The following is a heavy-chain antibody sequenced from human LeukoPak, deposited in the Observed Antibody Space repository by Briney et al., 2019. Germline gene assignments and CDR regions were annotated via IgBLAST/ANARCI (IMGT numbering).Heavy chain of an antibody. CDR3: ARGQRTPPDYFDY. CDR1: GFSFTDYA. J-gene: IGHJ4*02. V-gene: IGHV3-64*01. D-gene: IGHD1-1*01. CDR2: VSDNGGTI. Sequence: GGSLRLSCVISGFSFTDYAIHWVRQAPGKGLGYVSAVSDNGGTIYYAISVKGRFTISRDNSKNTVYFQMGSLRPEDMGVYYCARGQRTPPDYFDYWGQGTLVTVSS.